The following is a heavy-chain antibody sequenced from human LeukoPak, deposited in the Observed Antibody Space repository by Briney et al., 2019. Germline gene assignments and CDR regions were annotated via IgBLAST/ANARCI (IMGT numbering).Heavy chain of an antibody. Sequence: SVKVSCKASGYTFTSYYMHWVRQAPGQGLEWMGGIIPIFGTANYAQKFQGRVTITADESTSTAYMELSSLRSEDTAVYYCARDYFGLVAYAGLVYWGQGTLVTVSS. J-gene: IGHJ4*02. CDR2: IIPIFGTA. CDR3: ARDYFGLVAYAGLVY. V-gene: IGHV1-69*13. D-gene: IGHD3/OR15-3a*01. CDR1: GYTFTSYY.